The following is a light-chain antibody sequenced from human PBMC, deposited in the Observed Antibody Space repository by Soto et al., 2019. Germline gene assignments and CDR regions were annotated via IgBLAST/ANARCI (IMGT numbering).Light chain of an antibody. V-gene: IGLV1-44*01. Sequence: QSVLTQPPSASGTPGQRVTLSCSGSSSNIGSNTVNWYHQLPGTAPKLLIYSNNQRPSGVPDRFSGSKSGTSASLAISGLQSEDEADYYCAAWDDSLHVVFGGGTKLTVL. CDR3: AAWDDSLHVV. CDR1: SSNIGSNT. CDR2: SNN. J-gene: IGLJ2*01.